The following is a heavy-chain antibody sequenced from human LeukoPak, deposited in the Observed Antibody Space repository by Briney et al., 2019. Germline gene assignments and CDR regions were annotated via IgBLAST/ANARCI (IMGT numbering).Heavy chain of an antibody. D-gene: IGHD3-10*01. V-gene: IGHV3-33*01. CDR2: IWYDGSRK. Sequence: GRSLRLSCAAPGFSLTTYGTHWLRQAPGKGLEWVAVIWYDGSRKFYGDSVKGRFTVSRDTSENTMYLQMNTLRVDDTAVYYCARDGGSGIDYWGQGTLVTVSS. J-gene: IGHJ4*02. CDR1: GFSLTTYG. CDR3: ARDGGSGIDY.